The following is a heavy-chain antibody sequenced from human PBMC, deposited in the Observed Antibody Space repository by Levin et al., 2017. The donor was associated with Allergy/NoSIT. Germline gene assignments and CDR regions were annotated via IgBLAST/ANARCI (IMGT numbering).Heavy chain of an antibody. CDR2: VHHSGSI. D-gene: IGHD2-8*01. Sequence: SCAVSGYSISSGYYWGWIRQPPGKGLEWIGSVHHSGSIYYNPSLKSRVTVSVDTSKNQFSLNLSSVTAADTAVYYCARDQGANAFEYCGRGTLVSVSS. J-gene: IGHJ4*02. CDR1: GYSISSGYY. CDR3: ARDQGANAFEY. V-gene: IGHV4-38-2*02.